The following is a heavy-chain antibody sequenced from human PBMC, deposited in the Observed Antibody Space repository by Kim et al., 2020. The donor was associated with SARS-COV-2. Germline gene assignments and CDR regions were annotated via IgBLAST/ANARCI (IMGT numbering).Heavy chain of an antibody. CDR3: AKAGYRDPGDDVFDV. Sequence: GGSLRLSCVAFGFTFSAYGMHWVRQAPGKGLEWVAVIWFDGNNKYYGDSVKGRFTISRDNSRNILYLEMNSLIAEDTAVDYCAKAGYRDPGDDVFDVWGQGTMVTVSS. J-gene: IGHJ3*01. V-gene: IGHV3-33*06. CDR1: GFTFSAYG. CDR2: IWFDGNNK. D-gene: IGHD1-1*01.